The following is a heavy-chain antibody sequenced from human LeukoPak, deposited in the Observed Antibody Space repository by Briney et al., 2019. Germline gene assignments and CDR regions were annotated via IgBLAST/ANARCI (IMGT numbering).Heavy chain of an antibody. D-gene: IGHD1-14*01. CDR1: GFTFSDYY. Sequence: PGGSLRLSCAASGFTFSDYYMTWIRQAPGKGLEWVSYISSSGTSIYFADSVKGRFTISRDNAKSSQHLQTSSLRAEDTAVYYCVRQFAGSEDYWGQGTLVTVSS. CDR3: VRQFAGSEDY. CDR2: ISSSGTSI. V-gene: IGHV3-11*01. J-gene: IGHJ4*02.